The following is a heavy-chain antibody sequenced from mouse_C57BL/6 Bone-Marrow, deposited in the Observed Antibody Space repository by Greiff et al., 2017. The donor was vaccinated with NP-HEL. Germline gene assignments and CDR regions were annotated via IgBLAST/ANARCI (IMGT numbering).Heavy chain of an antibody. CDR2: ISYDGSN. J-gene: IGHJ3*01. Sequence: EVKLQESGPGLVKPSQSLSLTCSVTGYSITSGYYWNWIRQFPGNKLEWMGYISYDGSNNYNPSLKNRISITRDTSKNQFFLKLNSVTTEDTATYYCARAGDGLLAYWGQGTLVTVSA. V-gene: IGHV3-6*01. D-gene: IGHD2-3*01. CDR1: GYSITSGYY. CDR3: ARAGDGLLAY.